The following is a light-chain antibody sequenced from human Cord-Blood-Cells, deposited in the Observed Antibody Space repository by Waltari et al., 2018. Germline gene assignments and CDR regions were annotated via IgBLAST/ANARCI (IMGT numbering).Light chain of an antibody. Sequence: DIQMTQSPSTLSASVGDRVTITCRASQSISSWLAWYQQKPGKAPKLLIYKASSLESGVPSRVSGNGSGTEFTLTISRLQPDDFATYYCQQYNSYSWTFGQGTKVEIK. CDR2: KAS. V-gene: IGKV1-5*03. CDR1: QSISSW. J-gene: IGKJ1*01. CDR3: QQYNSYSWT.